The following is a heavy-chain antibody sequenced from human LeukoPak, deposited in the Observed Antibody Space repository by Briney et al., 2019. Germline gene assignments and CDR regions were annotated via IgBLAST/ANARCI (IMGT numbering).Heavy chain of an antibody. D-gene: IGHD1-1*01. CDR1: GGSISSYY. Sequence: EPSETLSLTCTVSGGSISSYYWSWIRQPPGKGLEWIGYIYYSGSTNYNPSLKSRVTISVDTSKNQFSLKLSSVTAADTAVYYCARHRDGTTDYWGQGTLVTVSS. J-gene: IGHJ4*02. CDR2: IYYSGST. V-gene: IGHV4-59*08. CDR3: ARHRDGTTDY.